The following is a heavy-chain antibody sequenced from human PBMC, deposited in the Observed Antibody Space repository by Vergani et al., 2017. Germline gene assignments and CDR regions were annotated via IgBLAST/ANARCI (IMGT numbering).Heavy chain of an antibody. CDR1: GGSISSSSYY. J-gene: IGHJ4*02. CDR2: IYYSGST. CDR3: ARDPSYVGFDY. D-gene: IGHD1-26*01. Sequence: QVQLQESGPGLVKPSETLSLTCTVSGGSISSSSYYWGWIRQPPGKGLEWIGSIYYSGSTYYNPSLKSRVTISVDTSKNQFSLKLSSVTAADTAVYYCARDPSYVGFDYWGQGTLVTVSS. V-gene: IGHV4-39*07.